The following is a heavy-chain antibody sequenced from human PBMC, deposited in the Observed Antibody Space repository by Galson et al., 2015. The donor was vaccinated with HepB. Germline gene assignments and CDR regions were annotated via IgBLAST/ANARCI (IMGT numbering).Heavy chain of an antibody. D-gene: IGHD2-8*02. V-gene: IGHV4-34*01. J-gene: IGHJ6*02. Sequence: TLSLTCAVYGGSLSGSSWSWIRQSPGRGLEWIGKMNPSGTGNSSSSLKSRVTILEETSKNQFSLSLHSLTAADTGVYYCARHKDIVLRGPSVMDVWGPGTTVTVSS. CDR3: ARHKDIVLRGPSVMDV. CDR2: MNPSGTG. CDR1: GGSLSGSS.